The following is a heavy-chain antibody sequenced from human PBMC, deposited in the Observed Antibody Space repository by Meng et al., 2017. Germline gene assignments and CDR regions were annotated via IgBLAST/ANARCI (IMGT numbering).Heavy chain of an antibody. V-gene: IGHV1-3*01. Sequence: QVHRVQSGAEVKKPGASVKVACKASGYTFSTYAIHWVRQAPGQRLEWMGWINAGNGNTRYSQNCQGRVSITWDTSASTAYMELSSLRSEDTAVYYCARCIAVAGNWFDPWGQGTLVTVSS. D-gene: IGHD6-19*01. CDR3: ARCIAVAGNWFDP. CDR1: GYTFSTYA. CDR2: INAGNGNT. J-gene: IGHJ5*02.